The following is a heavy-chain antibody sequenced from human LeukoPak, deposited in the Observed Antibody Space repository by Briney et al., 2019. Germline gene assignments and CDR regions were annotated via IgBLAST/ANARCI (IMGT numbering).Heavy chain of an antibody. CDR2: ISGSGGST. D-gene: IGHD3-22*01. CDR3: AKDRLPYYYDSSGRYYFDY. V-gene: IGHV3-23*01. Sequence: GGSLRLSCAASGFTFSSYAMSWVRQAPGKGLEWVSAISGSGGSTYYADSVKGRFTISRDNSKNTLYLQMNSLRAEDTAVYYCAKDRLPYYYDSSGRYYFDYWGQGTLVTVSS. CDR1: GFTFSSYA. J-gene: IGHJ4*02.